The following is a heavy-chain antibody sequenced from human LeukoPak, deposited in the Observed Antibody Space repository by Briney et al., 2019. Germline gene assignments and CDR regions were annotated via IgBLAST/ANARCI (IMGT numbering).Heavy chain of an antibody. D-gene: IGHD1-26*01. CDR1: GASISNYY. V-gene: IGHV4-59*01. J-gene: IGHJ4*02. CDR2: MYYSGST. CDR3: ARDFLPMGATPIDY. Sequence: PSETLSLTCTASGASISNYYWSWIRQPPGKGLDWIAYMYYSGSTNYNPSLKSRVTISVDTSKNQFSLKLSSVTAADTAVYYCARDFLPMGATPIDYWGQGTLVTVSS.